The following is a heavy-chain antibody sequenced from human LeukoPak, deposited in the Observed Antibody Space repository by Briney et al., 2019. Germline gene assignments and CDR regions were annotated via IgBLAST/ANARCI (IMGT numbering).Heavy chain of an antibody. CDR1: GYTFTNYG. CDR3: ARDPVHGNNVYIWFDP. Sequence: ASVKVSCKASGYTFTNYGISWVRQAPGQGLEWMGWISAYNGNTNYAQKLQGRVTMTTDTSTSTAYMELRSLRSDDTAVYYCARDPVHGNNVYIWFDPWGQGTLVTVSS. J-gene: IGHJ5*02. CDR2: ISAYNGNT. D-gene: IGHD1/OR15-1a*01. V-gene: IGHV1-18*01.